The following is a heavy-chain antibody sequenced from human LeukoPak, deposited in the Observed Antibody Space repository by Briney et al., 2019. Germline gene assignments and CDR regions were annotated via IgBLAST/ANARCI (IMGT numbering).Heavy chain of an antibody. CDR3: ARDRGYSSSWYGP. Sequence: PGGSLRLSCAASGFTFSDYYMSWIRQAPGKGLEWVSYISSSGRTIYYAVSVKGRFTISRDNAKNSLYLQMNSLRDEVTAVYYCARDRGYSSSWYGPWGQGTLVTVSS. D-gene: IGHD6-13*01. J-gene: IGHJ5*02. CDR1: GFTFSDYY. V-gene: IGHV3-11*01. CDR2: ISSSGRTI.